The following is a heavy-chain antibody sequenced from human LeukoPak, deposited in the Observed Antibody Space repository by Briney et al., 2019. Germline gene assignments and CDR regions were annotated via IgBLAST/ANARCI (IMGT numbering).Heavy chain of an antibody. D-gene: IGHD3-3*01. CDR2: IQHDGRNK. Sequence: GGSLRLSCAASGFSFSSSDMHWVRQAPGKGLEWVSIIQHDGRNKYHADSVKGRFTISRDNSKNTLYLQMNSVRPEDTAVYYCAKDSMIGFWSGYYYDWGQGTRVTVSS. CDR1: GFSFSSSD. CDR3: AKDSMIGFWSGYYYD. J-gene: IGHJ4*02. V-gene: IGHV3-30*02.